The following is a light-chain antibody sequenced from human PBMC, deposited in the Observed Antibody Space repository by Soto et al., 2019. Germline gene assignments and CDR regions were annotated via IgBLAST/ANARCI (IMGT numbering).Light chain of an antibody. CDR1: SSDVGGYNS. Sequence: QSVLTQPASVSGSPGQSITISCTGTSSDVGGYNSVSWYQQHPGKAPKLMIYDVTNRPSGVSDRFSGSKSGKTASLTISGLQAEDEADYYCSSYRSGSTLVVFGGGTQLTVL. CDR3: SSYRSGSTLVV. J-gene: IGLJ2*01. CDR2: DVT. V-gene: IGLV2-14*01.